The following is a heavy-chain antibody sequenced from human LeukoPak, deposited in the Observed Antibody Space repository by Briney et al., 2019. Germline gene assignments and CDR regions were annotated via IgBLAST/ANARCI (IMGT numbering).Heavy chain of an antibody. J-gene: IGHJ4*02. CDR2: IWYDGSNK. V-gene: IGHV3-33*08. CDR1: GFTFSNYW. D-gene: IGHD3-22*01. Sequence: GGALRLSCVVSGFTFSNYWMSWVRQAPGKGLEWVTVIWYDGSNKYYADSVKGRFTISRDNSKNTLYLQMKSLRAEDTAVYYCARDRDYYYDSSGYYHFDYWGQGTLVTVSS. CDR3: ARDRDYYYDSSGYYHFDY.